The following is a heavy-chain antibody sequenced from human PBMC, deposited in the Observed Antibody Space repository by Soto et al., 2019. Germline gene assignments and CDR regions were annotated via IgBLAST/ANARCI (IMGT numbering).Heavy chain of an antibody. CDR3: ARDGSSSSWYEYYGMDV. J-gene: IGHJ6*02. CDR2: MNPNSGST. Sequence: ASVKVSCKASGYTFTSYDINWVRQATGQGLEWMGWMNPNSGSTGYAQKFQGRVTMTRNTSISTAYMELSRLRSDDTAVYYCARDGSSSSWYEYYGMDVWGQGTTVTVSS. V-gene: IGHV1-8*01. D-gene: IGHD6-13*01. CDR1: GYTFTSYD.